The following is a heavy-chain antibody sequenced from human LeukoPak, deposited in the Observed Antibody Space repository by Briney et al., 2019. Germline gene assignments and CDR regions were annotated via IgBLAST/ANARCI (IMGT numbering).Heavy chain of an antibody. V-gene: IGHV4-34*01. CDR2: INHSGST. CDR1: VGSFSGYY. J-gene: IGHJ3*02. CDR3: ASDCSGGSCLDAFDI. Sequence: SETLSLTCAVYVGSFSGYYWSWIRQPPGKGLEWIGEINHSGSTNYNPSLKSRVNISVDTSKNQFSLKLSSVTAADTAVYYCASDCSGGSCLDAFDIWGQGTMVTVSS. D-gene: IGHD2-15*01.